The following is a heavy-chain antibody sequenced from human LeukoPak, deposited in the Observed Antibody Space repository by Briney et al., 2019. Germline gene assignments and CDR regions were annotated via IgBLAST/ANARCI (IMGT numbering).Heavy chain of an antibody. CDR1: GGSISSGGYS. CDR3: AGDYGDDYFDY. J-gene: IGHJ4*02. D-gene: IGHD4-17*01. V-gene: IGHV4-30-2*01. Sequence: SQTLSLTCAVSGGSISSGGYSGSWIRQPPGKGLEWIGYIYHTGSPYYNPSLKSRVTISVDRSKNQFSLKLSSVTAADTAVYYCAGDYGDDYFDYWGQGTLVTVSS. CDR2: IYHTGSP.